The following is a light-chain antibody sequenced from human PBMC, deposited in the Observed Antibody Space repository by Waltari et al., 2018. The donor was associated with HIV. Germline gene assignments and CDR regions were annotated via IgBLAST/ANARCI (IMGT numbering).Light chain of an antibody. CDR2: EDN. V-gene: IGLV1-51*01. J-gene: IGLJ1*01. Sequence: QSVLTQPPSVSAAPGQKVIISCSGSTSNLGSNFVSWYQQVPGTAPRLLIYEDNKRPSESPDRLSGSKSGTSATLGIAGLQTGDEADYFCGSWDGYFYVFGTGTKVTV. CDR3: GSWDGYFYV. CDR1: TSNLGSNF.